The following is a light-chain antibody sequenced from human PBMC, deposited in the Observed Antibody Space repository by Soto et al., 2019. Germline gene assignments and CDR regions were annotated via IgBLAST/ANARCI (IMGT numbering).Light chain of an antibody. CDR1: QSLVFSDGNTY. Sequence: DVVMTHSPLSRPVTPGQPASIPCRSSQSLVFSDGNTYLNWFQXRPGQSPRRXIYEVSTRVSGVPDRFSGSGSGTDFTIEISRVETDDGGMYDCMQSTQLPPTFGQGTRLDI. J-gene: IGKJ5*01. CDR3: MQSTQLPPT. V-gene: IGKV2-30*01. CDR2: EVS.